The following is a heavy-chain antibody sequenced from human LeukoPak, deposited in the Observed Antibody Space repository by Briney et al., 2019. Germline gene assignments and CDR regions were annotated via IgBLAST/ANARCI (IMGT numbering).Heavy chain of an antibody. CDR1: GGTFSSYA. V-gene: IGHV1-69*04. J-gene: IGHJ3*02. Sequence: ASVKVSCKASGGTFSSYAISWVRQAPGQGLEWMGRIIPILGIANYAQKFQGRVTITADKSTSTAYMELSSLRSEDTAVYYCARGPYYYDSSGSDAFDIWGQGTMVTVSS. D-gene: IGHD3-22*01. CDR2: IIPILGIA. CDR3: ARGPYYYDSSGSDAFDI.